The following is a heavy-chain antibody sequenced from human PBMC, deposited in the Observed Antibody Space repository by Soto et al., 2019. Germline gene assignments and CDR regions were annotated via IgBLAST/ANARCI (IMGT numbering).Heavy chain of an antibody. D-gene: IGHD6-6*01. V-gene: IGHV3-30*18. J-gene: IGHJ4*02. CDR1: GFTFSSYG. CDR2: ISYDGSNK. CDR3: AKEYSSSSRVPYYFDY. Sequence: PGGSLRLSCAASGFTFSSYGMHWVRQAPGKGLEWVAVISYDGSNKYYADSVKGRFTISRGNSKNTLYLQMNSLRAEDTAVYYCAKEYSSSSRVPYYFDYWGQGTLVTVSS.